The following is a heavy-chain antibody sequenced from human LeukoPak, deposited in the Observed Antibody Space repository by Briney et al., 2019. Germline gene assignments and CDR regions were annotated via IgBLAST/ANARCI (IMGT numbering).Heavy chain of an antibody. CDR2: IKQDGSEK. CDR1: GFTFSIYW. CDR3: ARAGELRYMDV. D-gene: IGHD3-16*01. V-gene: IGHV3-7*01. J-gene: IGHJ6*03. Sequence: GGSLRLSCAASGFTFSIYWMTWVRQAPGKGLEWVANIKQDGSEKYYVDSVKGRFTISRDNAKNSLYLQMNSLRAEDTAVYYCARAGELRYMDVWGKGTAVTVSS.